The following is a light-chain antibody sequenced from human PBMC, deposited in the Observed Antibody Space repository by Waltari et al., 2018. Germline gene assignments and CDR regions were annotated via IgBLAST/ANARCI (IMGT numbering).Light chain of an antibody. CDR1: SGHITNV. Sequence: QLVLTQSPSASASLGASVRLTCTLSSGHITNVTAWHHQQPGKGPRYLMTVNSDGSHRKGDDIPDRFSGSGSGPERYLTISSLQSEDEADYYCETGGHGTWVFGGGTKLTVL. V-gene: IGLV4-69*01. CDR3: ETGGHGTWV. J-gene: IGLJ3*02. CDR2: VNSDGSH.